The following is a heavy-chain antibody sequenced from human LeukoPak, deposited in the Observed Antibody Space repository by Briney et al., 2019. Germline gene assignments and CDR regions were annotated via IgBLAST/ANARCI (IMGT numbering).Heavy chain of an antibody. CDR2: IYSGGDT. V-gene: IGHV3-66*02. CDR3: ARDGVYYYDSSGYSHFDY. CDR1: GFTVSNIY. Sequence: PGGSLRLSCAASGFTVSNIYMTWVRQAPGKGLEWVSVIYSGGDTYYAESVKGRFTISRDNSKNTLYLQMNSLRAEDTAVYCCARDGVYYYDSSGYSHFDYWGQGTLVTVSS. D-gene: IGHD3-22*01. J-gene: IGHJ4*02.